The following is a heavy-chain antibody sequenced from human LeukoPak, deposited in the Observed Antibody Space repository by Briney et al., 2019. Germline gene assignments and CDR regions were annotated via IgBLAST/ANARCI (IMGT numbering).Heavy chain of an antibody. J-gene: IGHJ6*02. CDR2: MNPNSGNT. D-gene: IGHD1-26*01. Sequence: ASVKVSCKASGYTFTSYDINWVRQATGQGLEWMGWMNPNSGNTGYAQKFQGRVTMTRNTSISTAYMELSSLRSEDTAVYYCARGLLSVDSGSSLDYYYGMDVWGQGTTVTVSS. CDR1: GYTFTSYD. CDR3: ARGLLSVDSGSSLDYYYGMDV. V-gene: IGHV1-8*01.